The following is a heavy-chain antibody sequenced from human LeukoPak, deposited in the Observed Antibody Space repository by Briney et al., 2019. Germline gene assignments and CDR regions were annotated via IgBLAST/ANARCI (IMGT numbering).Heavy chain of an antibody. D-gene: IGHD2-2*01. CDR1: GGSFRGYY. V-gene: IGHV4-34*01. CDR3: ARVKVVVVPAAMDY. Sequence: SETLSLTCAVYGGSFRGYYWSWIRQPPGKGREGMGEINHGGGTNYNPSLKSRVNISVETSKKQFSLKLSSVTAPDTAVYYCARVKVVVVPAAMDYWGQGTLVTVSS. J-gene: IGHJ4*02. CDR2: INHGGGT.